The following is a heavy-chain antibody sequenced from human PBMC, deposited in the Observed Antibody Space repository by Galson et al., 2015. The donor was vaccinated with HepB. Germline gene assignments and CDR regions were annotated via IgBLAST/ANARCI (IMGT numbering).Heavy chain of an antibody. CDR2: INSDGSST. Sequence: SLRLSCAASGFTFSSYWMHWVRQAPGKGLAWVSRINSDGSSTSYADSVKGRFTISRDNAKNTLYLQMNSLRAEDTAVYYCARERAWYYGMDVWGQGTTVTVSS. J-gene: IGHJ6*02. V-gene: IGHV3-74*01. CDR3: ARERAWYYGMDV. CDR1: GFTFSSYW.